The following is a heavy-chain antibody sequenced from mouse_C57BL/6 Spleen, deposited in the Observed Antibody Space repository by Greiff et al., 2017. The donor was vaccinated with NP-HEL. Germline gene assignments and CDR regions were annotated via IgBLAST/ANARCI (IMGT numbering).Heavy chain of an antibody. CDR2: ISNGGGST. J-gene: IGHJ2*01. CDR3: ARQLTTVVAFDY. V-gene: IGHV5-12*01. CDR1: GFTFSDYY. Sequence: EVQGVESGGGLVQPGGSLKLSCAASGFTFSDYYMYWVRQTPEKRLEWVAYISNGGGSTYSPDTVKGRFTISRDNAKNTLYLQMSRLKSEDTAMYYCARQLTTVVAFDYWGQGTTLTVSS. D-gene: IGHD1-1*01.